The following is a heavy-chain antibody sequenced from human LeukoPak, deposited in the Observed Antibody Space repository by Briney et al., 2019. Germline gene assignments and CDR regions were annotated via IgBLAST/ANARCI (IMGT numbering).Heavy chain of an antibody. J-gene: IGHJ6*03. D-gene: IGHD6-19*01. CDR1: GFTFSSYG. V-gene: IGHV3-30*03. CDR3: ARLPGLSSGWYPLTGAYYYYYMDV. Sequence: GRSLRLSCAASGFTFSSYGMHWVRQAPGKGLEWVAVISYDGSNKYYADSVKGRFTISRDNSKNTLYLQMNSLRAEDTAVYYCARLPGLSSGWYPLTGAYYYYYMDVWGKGTTVTVSS. CDR2: ISYDGSNK.